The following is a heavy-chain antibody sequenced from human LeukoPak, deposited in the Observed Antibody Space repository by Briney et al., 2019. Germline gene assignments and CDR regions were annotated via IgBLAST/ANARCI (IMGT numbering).Heavy chain of an antibody. V-gene: IGHV1-24*01. CDR2: FDPEDCET. J-gene: IGHJ4*02. CDR3: ATGVSGSYPRGYYFDY. D-gene: IGHD1-26*01. Sequence: ASVKVSCKVSGYTLTELSMHWVRQAPGKGLEWMGGFDPEDCETIYAQKFQGRVTMTEDTSTDTAYMELSSLRSEDTAVYYCATGVSGSYPRGYYFDYWGQGTLVTVSS. CDR1: GYTLTELS.